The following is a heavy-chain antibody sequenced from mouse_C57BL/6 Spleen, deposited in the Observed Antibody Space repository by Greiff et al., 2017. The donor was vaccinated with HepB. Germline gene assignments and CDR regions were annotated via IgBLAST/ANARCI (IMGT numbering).Heavy chain of an antibody. CDR3: ARWDYGSSYDWYFDV. CDR1: GYTFTSYG. CDR2: IYPRSGNT. J-gene: IGHJ1*03. Sequence: VQRVESGAELARPGASVKLSCKASGYTFTSYGISWVKQRTGQGLEWIGEIYPRSGNTYYNEKFKGKATLTADKSSSTAYMELRSPTSEDSAVYFCARWDYGSSYDWYFDVWGTGTTVTVSS. D-gene: IGHD1-1*01. V-gene: IGHV1-81*01.